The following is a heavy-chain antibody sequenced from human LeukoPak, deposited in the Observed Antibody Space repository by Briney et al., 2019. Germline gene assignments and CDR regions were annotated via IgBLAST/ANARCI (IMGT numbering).Heavy chain of an antibody. Sequence: SETLSLTCTVSGGSISSYYWSWIRQPPGKGREWSGYVYYSGSTNYNPSLKSRVTISVDTSKNQFSLKLSSVTAADTAVYYCARLDCSSTSCYFDYWGQGTLVTVSS. J-gene: IGHJ4*02. CDR1: GGSISSYY. D-gene: IGHD2-2*01. V-gene: IGHV4-59*01. CDR2: VYYSGST. CDR3: ARLDCSSTSCYFDY.